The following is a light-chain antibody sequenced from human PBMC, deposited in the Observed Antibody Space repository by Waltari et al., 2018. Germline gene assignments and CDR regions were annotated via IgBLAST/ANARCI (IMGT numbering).Light chain of an antibody. CDR1: TSNIGNNS. V-gene: IGLV1-51*02. J-gene: IGLJ2*01. CDR2: ETA. Sequence: QSVLTQPPSVSAAPGQKVTLSCSGSTSNIGNNSLPWSHQPPGAAPKVLIYETAKRPSGIPDRFSGSKSGTSASLGITGLQTGDEATYYCGTWDNNLSALVFGGGTKLTVL. CDR3: GTWDNNLSALV.